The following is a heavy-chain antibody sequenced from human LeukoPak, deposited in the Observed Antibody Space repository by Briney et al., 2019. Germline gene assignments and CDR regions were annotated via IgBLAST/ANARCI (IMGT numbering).Heavy chain of an antibody. D-gene: IGHD1-26*01. CDR3: ARAEWEQGMVFDI. J-gene: IGHJ3*02. V-gene: IGHV3-30*04. Sequence: HPGGSLRLSCAASGFTFSSYAMHWVRQAPGKGLEWVAVISYDGSNKYYADSVKGRFTISRDNSKNTLYLQMNSLRAEDTAVYYCARAEWEQGMVFDIWGQGTMVTVSS. CDR1: GFTFSSYA. CDR2: ISYDGSNK.